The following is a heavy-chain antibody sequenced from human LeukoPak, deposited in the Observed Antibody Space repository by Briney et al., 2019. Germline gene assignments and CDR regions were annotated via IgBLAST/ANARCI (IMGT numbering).Heavy chain of an antibody. D-gene: IGHD1-26*01. CDR1: GFTFSTYN. V-gene: IGHV3-21*01. Sequence: GGSLRLSCAASGFTFSTYNMNWVRQAPGKGLEWVSSITSSSSYTFYADSVKGRFTISRDNAKNSLYLQMNSLRAEDTAIYYCARDLYNGNYGDSYYYYMDVWGKGTTVTISS. J-gene: IGHJ6*03. CDR2: ITSSSSYT. CDR3: ARDLYNGNYGDSYYYYMDV.